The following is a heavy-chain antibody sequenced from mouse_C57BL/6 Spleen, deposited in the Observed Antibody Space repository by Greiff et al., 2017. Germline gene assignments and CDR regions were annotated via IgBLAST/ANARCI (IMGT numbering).Heavy chain of an antibody. V-gene: IGHV1-55*01. D-gene: IGHD1-1*01. CDR3: ARKNYGSSYSYAMDY. J-gene: IGHJ4*01. Sequence: QLPGAELVKPGASVKMSCKASGYTFTSYWITWVKQRPGQGLEWIGDIYPGSGSTNYNEKFKSKATLTVDTSSSTAYMQLSSLTSEDSAVYYCARKNYGSSYSYAMDYWGQGTSVTVSS. CDR1: GYTFTSYW. CDR2: IYPGSGST.